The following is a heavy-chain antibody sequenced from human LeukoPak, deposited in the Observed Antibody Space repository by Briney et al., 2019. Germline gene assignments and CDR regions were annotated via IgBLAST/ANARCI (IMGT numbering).Heavy chain of an antibody. CDR2: INPNSGGT. D-gene: IGHD3-3*01. J-gene: IGHJ5*02. CDR3: ARGPHKRTYDRDNWFDP. V-gene: IGHV1-2*02. CDR1: GYTFTGYY. Sequence: GASVKVSCKASGYTFTGYYMHWVRQAPGQGLEWMGWINPNSGGTNYAQKFQGRVTMTRDTSISTAYMELSSLRSEDTAVYYCARGPHKRTYDRDNWFDPWGQGTLVTVSS.